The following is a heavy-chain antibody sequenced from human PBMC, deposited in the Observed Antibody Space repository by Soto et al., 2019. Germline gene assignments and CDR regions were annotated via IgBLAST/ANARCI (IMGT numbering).Heavy chain of an antibody. J-gene: IGHJ4*02. CDR1: GYTFTNYY. D-gene: IGHD2-15*01. Sequence: ASVKVSCKASGYTFTNYYMHWVRQAPGQGLEWMGVIHYSGATPTYAQKFQGRVTMARDTSTSTVYVELSSLTSEDTAVYYCARGPAGGLRGGVSYWGQGTLVTVSS. CDR2: IHYSGATP. V-gene: IGHV1-46*01. CDR3: ARGPAGGLRGGVSY.